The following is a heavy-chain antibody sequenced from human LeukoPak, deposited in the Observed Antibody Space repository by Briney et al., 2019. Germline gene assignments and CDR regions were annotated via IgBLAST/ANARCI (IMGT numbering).Heavy chain of an antibody. Sequence: GGSLRLSCAASGFTFSSYAMSWVRQAPGKGLEWVSAISGSGGSTYYADSVKGRFTISRDNSKNALYLQMNSLRAEDTAVYYCAKADQWLVHYYFDYWGQGTLVTVSS. V-gene: IGHV3-23*01. D-gene: IGHD6-19*01. CDR2: ISGSGGST. J-gene: IGHJ4*02. CDR1: GFTFSSYA. CDR3: AKADQWLVHYYFDY.